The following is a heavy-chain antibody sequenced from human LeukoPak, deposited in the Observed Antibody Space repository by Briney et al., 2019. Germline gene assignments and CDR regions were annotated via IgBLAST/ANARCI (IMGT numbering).Heavy chain of an antibody. J-gene: IGHJ6*03. CDR1: GYSFTSYW. V-gene: IGHV5-51*01. Sequence: GESLKISCKGSGYSFTSYWIGWVRQVPGKGLEWMGIIYPGDSDTRYSPSFQGQVTISADKSISTAYLQWSSLKASDTAMYYCARLYYDFWSGYYIPPAYYYYYMDVWGKGTTVTVSS. CDR3: ARLYYDFWSGYYIPPAYYYYYMDV. CDR2: IYPGDSDT. D-gene: IGHD3-3*01.